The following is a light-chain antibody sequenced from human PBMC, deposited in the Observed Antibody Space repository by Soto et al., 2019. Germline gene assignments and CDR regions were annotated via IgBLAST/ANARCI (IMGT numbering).Light chain of an antibody. CDR2: EVS. Sequence: QSVLTQPPSASGSPGQSVTISCTGTSSDVGGYNYVSWYQQHPGKAPNLMIYEVSKRPSGVPDRFSGSKSGNTASLTVSGLQAEDEADYYCSSYAGSNNVVLGGGTKLTVL. J-gene: IGLJ2*01. V-gene: IGLV2-8*01. CDR1: SSDVGGYNY. CDR3: SSYAGSNNVV.